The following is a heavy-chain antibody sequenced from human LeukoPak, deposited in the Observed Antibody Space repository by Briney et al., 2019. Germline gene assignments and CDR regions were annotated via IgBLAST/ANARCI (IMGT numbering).Heavy chain of an antibody. CDR2: VFSRGTT. J-gene: IGHJ4*02. V-gene: IGHV4-59*08. CDR1: GASMNNYY. D-gene: IGHD1-26*01. CDR3: ARSWAAKWELPGQFDS. Sequence: PSDTLSLTCTVSGASMNNYYWSWIRQSPEKGLECLGFVFSRGTTNLNPSFKSRLIMSIDTSKNQFSLRLSSVTAADTAVYFCARSWAAKWELPGQFDSWGQGRLVSVSS.